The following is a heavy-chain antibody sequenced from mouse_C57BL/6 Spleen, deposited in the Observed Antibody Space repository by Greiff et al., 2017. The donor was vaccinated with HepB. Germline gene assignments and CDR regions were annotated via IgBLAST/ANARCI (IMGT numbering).Heavy chain of an antibody. V-gene: IGHV1-55*01. CDR3: ARNYGSGTGVDY. J-gene: IGHJ2*01. CDR2: IYPGSGST. Sequence: VQLQQPGAELVKPGASVKMSCKASGYTFTSYWITWVKQRPGQGLEWIGDIYPGSGSTNYNEKFKSKATLTVDTSSSTAYMQLSSLTSEDSAVYYCARNYGSGTGVDYWGQGTTLTVSS. D-gene: IGHD1-1*01. CDR1: GYTFTSYW.